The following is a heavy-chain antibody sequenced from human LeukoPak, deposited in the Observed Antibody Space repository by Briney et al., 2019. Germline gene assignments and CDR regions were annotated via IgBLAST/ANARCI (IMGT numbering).Heavy chain of an antibody. CDR1: GGPIDSDVHY. V-gene: IGHV4-61*02. Sequence: PSETLSLTCTVSGGPIDSDVHYWSWIRQPAGGGLEWIGRVYVSGITNYNPSLKSRVSISMDTSKNQFSLNLHSVTAADTASYYCARDKYGDLTHAFDIWGQGTVVSVSS. J-gene: IGHJ3*02. CDR3: ARDKYGDLTHAFDI. D-gene: IGHD7-27*01. CDR2: VYVSGIT.